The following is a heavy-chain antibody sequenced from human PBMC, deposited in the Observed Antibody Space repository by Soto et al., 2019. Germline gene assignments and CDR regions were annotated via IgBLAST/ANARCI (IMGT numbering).Heavy chain of an antibody. CDR3: AKGYSGWYDH. CDR2: IIGTGDTT. CDR1: EFTFSTYD. D-gene: IGHD4-4*01. Sequence: GGSLRLSCVASEFTFSTYDMSWVRQAPGKGLEWVSAIIGTGDTTYYAASVKGRFTVSRDNSRNTLYLQMNSLRAEDTAVYYCAKGYSGWYDHWGQGTLVTVSS. V-gene: IGHV3-23*01. J-gene: IGHJ5*02.